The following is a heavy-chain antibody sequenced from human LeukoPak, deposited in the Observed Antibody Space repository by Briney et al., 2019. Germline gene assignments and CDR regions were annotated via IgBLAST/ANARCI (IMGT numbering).Heavy chain of an antibody. Sequence: GGSLRLSCAASGFTFSSYGMHWVRQAPGKGLEWVAVISYDGSNKYYADSVKGRFTISRDNSKNTLYLQMNSLRAEDTAVYYCAKDLAKGALDAFDIWGQGTMVTVSS. CDR1: GFTFSSYG. CDR3: AKDLAKGALDAFDI. D-gene: IGHD5-12*01. CDR2: ISYDGSNK. J-gene: IGHJ3*02. V-gene: IGHV3-30*18.